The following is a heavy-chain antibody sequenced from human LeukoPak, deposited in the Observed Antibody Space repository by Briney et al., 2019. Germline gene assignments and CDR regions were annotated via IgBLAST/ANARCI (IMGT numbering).Heavy chain of an antibody. CDR1: GGTFSSYA. D-gene: IGHD2-2*01. J-gene: IGHJ4*02. V-gene: IGHV1-69*13. Sequence: SVKVSCKASGGTFSSYAISWVRQAPGQGLEWMGGIIPIFGTANYAQKFQGRVTITADESTSTAYMELSSLRSEDTAVYYCARGNLGYCSSTSCYAEDYWGQGTLVTVSS. CDR2: IIPIFGTA. CDR3: ARGNLGYCSSTSCYAEDY.